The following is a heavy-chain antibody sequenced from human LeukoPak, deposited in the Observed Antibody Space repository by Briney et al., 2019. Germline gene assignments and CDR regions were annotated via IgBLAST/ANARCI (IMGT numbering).Heavy chain of an antibody. CDR3: ARVYYGSGSYPSGNY. D-gene: IGHD3-10*01. CDR1: GSSFTSYW. CDR2: IYPGDSDT. J-gene: IGHJ4*02. V-gene: IGHV5-51*01. Sequence: GASLQISCKGSGSSFTSYWIGWVRPLPGKGLERMGIIYPGDSDTRYSPSFQGQVTISADKSINTAYLQWSSLKASDTAMYYCARVYYGSGSYPSGNYWGQGTLVTVSS.